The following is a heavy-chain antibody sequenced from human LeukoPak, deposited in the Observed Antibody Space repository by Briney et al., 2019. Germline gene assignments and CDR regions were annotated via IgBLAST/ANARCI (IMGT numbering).Heavy chain of an antibody. CDR2: ISYDGSNK. J-gene: IGHJ4*02. CDR3: APSSSGYYVHFDY. CDR1: GFTFSSYT. V-gene: IGHV3-30-3*01. D-gene: IGHD3-22*01. Sequence: PGGSLRLSCAASGFTFSSYTMHWVRQAPGKGLEWVAVISYDGSNKYYADSVKGRFTISRDNSKSTLYLQMNSLRADDTAVYYCAPSSSGYYVHFDYWGQGTLVTVSS.